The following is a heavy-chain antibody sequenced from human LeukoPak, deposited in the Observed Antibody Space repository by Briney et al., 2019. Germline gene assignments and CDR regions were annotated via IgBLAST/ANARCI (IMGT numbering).Heavy chain of an antibody. CDR1: GYTFTGYY. J-gene: IGHJ4*02. CDR3: ARTYYYDSSALPLDY. D-gene: IGHD3-22*01. Sequence: ASVKVSCKASGYTFTGYYMHWVRQAPGQGLEWMGWINPDSGGTNYAQKSQGRVSMTRDTSIRTAYMELSRLRSDDTAVYYCARTYYYDSSALPLDYWGQGTLVTVSS. CDR2: INPDSGGT. V-gene: IGHV1-2*02.